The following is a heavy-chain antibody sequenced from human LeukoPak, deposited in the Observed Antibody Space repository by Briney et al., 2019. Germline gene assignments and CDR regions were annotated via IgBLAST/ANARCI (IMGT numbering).Heavy chain of an antibody. CDR1: GYTFTSYD. J-gene: IGHJ5*02. V-gene: IGHV1-8*01. CDR3: ARDYGGNSGWFDP. CDR2: MSPNSGDT. Sequence: ASVKVSCKASGYTFTSYDLNWMRQATRQGPEWMGWMSPNSGDTGYAQKFRDRVTITRDTSTGTAYMELSGLTSDDTAVYYCARDYGGNSGWFDPWGQGTLVTVSS. D-gene: IGHD4-23*01.